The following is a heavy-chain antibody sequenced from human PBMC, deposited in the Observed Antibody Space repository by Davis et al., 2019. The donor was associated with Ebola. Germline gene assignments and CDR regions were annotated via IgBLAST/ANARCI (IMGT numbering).Heavy chain of an antibody. Sequence: MPSETLSLTCAVYGGFFSGYYWSWIRQPPGKGLEWIGEINHSGSTNYNPSLKSRVTISVDTSKNQFSLKLSSVTAADTAVYYCARYPGMAAAGTGYYYGMDVWGQGTTVTVSS. CDR3: ARYPGMAAAGTGYYYGMDV. V-gene: IGHV4-34*01. CDR2: INHSGST. CDR1: GGFFSGYY. D-gene: IGHD6-13*01. J-gene: IGHJ6*02.